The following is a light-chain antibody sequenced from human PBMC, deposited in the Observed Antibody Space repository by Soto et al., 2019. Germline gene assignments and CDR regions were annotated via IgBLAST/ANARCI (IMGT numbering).Light chain of an antibody. CDR1: QNIGSW. CDR3: QQYNDFQYS. CDR2: KAT. J-gene: IGKJ2*01. Sequence: DIQMTQSPSTLSASVGDGVTNTCRASQNIGSWLAWYQQKPGEAPKLLISKATNLQSGVPSRFSGSGSGTDFSLTISSLQPVDSATYFCQQYNDFQYSFGPGTKLDI. V-gene: IGKV1-5*03.